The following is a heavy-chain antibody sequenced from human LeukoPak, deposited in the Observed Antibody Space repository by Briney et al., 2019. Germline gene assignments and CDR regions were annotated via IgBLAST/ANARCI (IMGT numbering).Heavy chain of an antibody. V-gene: IGHV1-46*01. CDR2: INPRGGST. CDR1: GYTFTSYY. J-gene: IGHJ4*02. CDR3: ARVVGFGDYPFDY. Sequence: ASVKVSCKASGYTFTSYYIHWVRQAPGQGLEWMGIINPRGGSTSYAQKFQGRVTMTRDTSTSTVYMELSSLRSEDTAVFYCARVVGFGDYPFDYWGQGTLVTVSS. D-gene: IGHD4-17*01.